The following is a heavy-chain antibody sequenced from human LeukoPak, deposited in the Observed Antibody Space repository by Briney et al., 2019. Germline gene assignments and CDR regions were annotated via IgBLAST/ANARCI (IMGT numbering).Heavy chain of an antibody. CDR3: ARVGDPRDYYMDV. Sequence: QPGGSLRLSCAASGFTFSSYAMSWVRQAPGKGLEWVSAISGSGGSTYYADSVKGRFTISRDNSKNTLYLQMNSLRAEDTAVYYCARVGDPRDYYMDVWGKGTTVTVSS. D-gene: IGHD3-10*01. CDR2: ISGSGGST. V-gene: IGHV3-23*01. CDR1: GFTFSSYA. J-gene: IGHJ6*03.